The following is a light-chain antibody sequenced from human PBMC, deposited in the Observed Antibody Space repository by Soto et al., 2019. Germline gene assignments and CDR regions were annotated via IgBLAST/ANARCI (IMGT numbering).Light chain of an antibody. CDR3: SSYTNINTRACV. CDR2: EVT. J-gene: IGLJ1*01. CDR1: SSDIGTYIY. V-gene: IGLV2-14*01. Sequence: QSVLTQPASVSGSPGQSITISCTGTSSDIGTYIYVSWYLQHPGKAPKLLIYEVTDRPSGVSNRFSGSKSGNTASLTISGLQAEDEAEYYCSSYTNINTRACVFGTGTKLTVL.